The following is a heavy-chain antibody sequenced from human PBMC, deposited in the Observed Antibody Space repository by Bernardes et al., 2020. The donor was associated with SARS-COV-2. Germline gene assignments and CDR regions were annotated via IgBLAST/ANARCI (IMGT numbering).Heavy chain of an antibody. CDR1: GGSINNYY. CDR3: ASSKYYGSASYPDY. CDR2: IYYSGVT. J-gene: IGHJ4*02. V-gene: IGHV4-59*08. Sequence: SETLSLTCTVSGGSINNYYWNWIRQPPGKGLEWIGYIYYSGVTNYNPFLKSRITISVDTSKNQFSLKLSSVTAADTAVYYCASSKYYGSASYPDYWGQGTLVTVSS. D-gene: IGHD3-10*01.